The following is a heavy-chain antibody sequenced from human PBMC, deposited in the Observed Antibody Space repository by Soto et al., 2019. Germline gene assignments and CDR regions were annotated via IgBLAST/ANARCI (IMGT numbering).Heavy chain of an antibody. V-gene: IGHV3-9*01. CDR1: GLNFDDFA. D-gene: IGHD3-3*01. Sequence: EVQLVESGGRLVQPGRSLRLSCVGTGLNFDDFAMHWVRQAPGKGLEWVSGITWNSRVLAYADSVKGRFTISRDNARNSLYLQMDSLRDEDTALYSCAKGIYDFWSPYDFDSWCQGTLVTVSS. J-gene: IGHJ4*02. CDR2: ITWNSRVL. CDR3: AKGIYDFWSPYDFDS.